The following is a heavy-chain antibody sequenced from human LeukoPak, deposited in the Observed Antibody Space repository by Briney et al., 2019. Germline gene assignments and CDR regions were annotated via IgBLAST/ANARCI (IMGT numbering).Heavy chain of an antibody. CDR3: ASARMTTVTEFDY. D-gene: IGHD4-17*01. J-gene: IGHJ4*02. CDR1: GGSISSYY. Sequence: KTSETLSLTCTVSGGSISSYYWSWIRQPPGKGLEWIGYIYYSGSTNYNPSLKSRVTISVDTSKNQFSLKLRSVTAADTAVYYCASARMTTVTEFDYWGQGTLVTVSS. CDR2: IYYSGST. V-gene: IGHV4-59*01.